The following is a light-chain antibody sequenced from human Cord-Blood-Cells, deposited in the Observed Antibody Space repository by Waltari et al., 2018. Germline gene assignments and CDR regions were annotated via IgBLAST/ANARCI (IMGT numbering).Light chain of an antibody. CDR1: QSLLHSNGYNY. CDR3: MQALQTPWT. CDR2: LGS. Sequence: DIVMTQSPPSLPVTPGEPASISCRSSQSLLHSNGYNYLDWYPQKPGQSPQLLIYLGSNRASGVPDRFSGSGSGTDFTLKISRVEAEDVGVYYCMQALQTPWTFGQGTKVEIK. V-gene: IGKV2-28*01. J-gene: IGKJ1*01.